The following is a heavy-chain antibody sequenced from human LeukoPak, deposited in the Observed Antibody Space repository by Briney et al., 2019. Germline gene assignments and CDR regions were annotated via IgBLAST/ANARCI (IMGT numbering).Heavy chain of an antibody. CDR3: ARGPRLSWFDP. CDR1: GYTFTSYD. D-gene: IGHD2-8*01. CDR2: MNPNSGNT. Sequence: ASVKVSCKAAGYTFTSYDINWVRQATGQGLEWMGWMNPNSGNTGYAQKFQGRVTMTRDTSITTAYVGLSSLRSEDTAVYYCARGPRLSWFDPWGQGTLVTVSS. J-gene: IGHJ5*02. V-gene: IGHV1-8*01.